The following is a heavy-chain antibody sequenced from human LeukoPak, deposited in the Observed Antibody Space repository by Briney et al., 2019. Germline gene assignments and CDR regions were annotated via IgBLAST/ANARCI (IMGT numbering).Heavy chain of an antibody. Sequence: GGSLRLSCAASGFTFSSYWMHWVRHAPGKGLVWVSGTNTDGSRTMYADSVKGQFTIARDNAKNTLYLQMNSLRAEDMAVYYCYGANAEHWGQGTVVTVSS. CDR1: GFTFSSYW. V-gene: IGHV3-74*03. D-gene: IGHD4-23*01. J-gene: IGHJ1*01. CDR2: TNTDGSRT. CDR3: YGANAEH.